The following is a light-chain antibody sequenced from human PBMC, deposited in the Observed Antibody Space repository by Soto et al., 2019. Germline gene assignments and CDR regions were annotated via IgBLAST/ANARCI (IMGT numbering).Light chain of an antibody. V-gene: IGKV3-20*01. CDR2: GAS. Sequence: EFVLTQSPGTLSLSPGERATLSCRASQSVRSHLAWYQQKPGQTPRLLIYGASTRATGIPARFSGSGSGTDFTLTISRLEPEDFAVYYCQQYSASPRTFGQGTKVDIK. J-gene: IGKJ1*01. CDR1: QSVRSH. CDR3: QQYSASPRT.